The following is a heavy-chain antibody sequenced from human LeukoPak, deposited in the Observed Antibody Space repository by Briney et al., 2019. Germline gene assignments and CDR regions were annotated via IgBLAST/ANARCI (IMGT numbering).Heavy chain of an antibody. CDR3: AKGTRKIISGSYSDY. CDR1: GFTFSSYA. J-gene: IGHJ4*02. V-gene: IGHV3-23*01. D-gene: IGHD1-26*01. CDR2: ISGSGGST. Sequence: GGSLRFSCAASGFTFSSYAMSWVRQAPGKGLEWVSAISGSGGSTYYADSVKGRFTISRDNSKNTLYLQMNSLRAEDTAVYYCAKGTRKIISGSYSDYWGQGTLVTVSS.